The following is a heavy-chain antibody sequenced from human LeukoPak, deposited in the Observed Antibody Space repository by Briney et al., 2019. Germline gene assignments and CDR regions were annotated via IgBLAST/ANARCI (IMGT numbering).Heavy chain of an antibody. CDR3: ARDGYNYRRFDY. CDR2: IYTSGST. Sequence: PSETLSLTCTVSGGSISSGSYYWSWIRQPAGKGLERIGRIYTSGSTNYNPSLKSRVTISVDTSKNQFSLKLSSVTAADTAVYYCARDGYNYRRFDYRGQGTLVTVSS. CDR1: GGSISSGSYY. J-gene: IGHJ4*02. D-gene: IGHD5-24*01. V-gene: IGHV4-61*02.